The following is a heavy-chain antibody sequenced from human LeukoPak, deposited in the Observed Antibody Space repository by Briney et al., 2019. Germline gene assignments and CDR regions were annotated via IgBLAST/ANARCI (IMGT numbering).Heavy chain of an antibody. V-gene: IGHV4-34*01. CDR2: INHSGST. Sequence: SETLSLTCAVYGGSFSGYYWSWIRQPPGKGLEWIGEINHSGSTNYNPSLKSRVTISVDTSKNQFSLKLSSVTVADTAVYYCARGEYFDWLYRSQYYFDYWGQGTLVTVSS. J-gene: IGHJ4*02. CDR3: ARGEYFDWLYRSQYYFDY. CDR1: GGSFSGYY. D-gene: IGHD3-9*01.